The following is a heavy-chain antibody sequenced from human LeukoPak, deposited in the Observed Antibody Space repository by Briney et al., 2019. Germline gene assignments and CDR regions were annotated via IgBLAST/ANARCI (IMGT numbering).Heavy chain of an antibody. CDR2: IYYSGST. Sequence: SETLSLTCTVSGGSISSYYWSWIRQPPGKGPEWIGYIYYSGSTNYNPSLKSRVTISVDTSKNQFSLKLNSVTAADTAVYYCARHGYDILAGLIWGQGTMVTVSS. D-gene: IGHD3-9*01. CDR1: GGSISSYY. CDR3: ARHGYDILAGLI. J-gene: IGHJ3*02. V-gene: IGHV4-59*08.